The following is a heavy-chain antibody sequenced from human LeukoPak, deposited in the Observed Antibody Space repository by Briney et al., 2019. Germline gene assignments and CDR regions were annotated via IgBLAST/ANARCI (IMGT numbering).Heavy chain of an antibody. CDR2: INPSGGST. CDR1: GYTFTSYY. Sequence: ASVKVSCKASGYTFTSYYMHWVRQAPGQGLEWMGIINPSGGSTSYAQKFQGRVTMTRDTSTSTVYMELSSLRSEDTAVYYCARDRETMVRGVYFDYWGQGTLVTVSS. CDR3: ARDRETMVRGVYFDY. J-gene: IGHJ4*02. D-gene: IGHD3-10*01. V-gene: IGHV1-46*01.